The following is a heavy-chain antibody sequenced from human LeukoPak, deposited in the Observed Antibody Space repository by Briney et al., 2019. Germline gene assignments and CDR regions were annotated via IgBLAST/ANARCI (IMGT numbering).Heavy chain of an antibody. J-gene: IGHJ5*02. V-gene: IGHV4-38-2*02. D-gene: IGHD4-17*01. CDR2: VYHSGST. CDR1: GYSISSGYY. Sequence: PSETLSLTCAVSGYSISSGYYWGWIRQPPGKGLEWIGSVYHSGSTYYNRSLKSRVTISIDTSKNQFFLKLSSVTAADTAVYYCARDDPFTVFDPWGQGTLVTVSS. CDR3: ARDDPFTVFDP.